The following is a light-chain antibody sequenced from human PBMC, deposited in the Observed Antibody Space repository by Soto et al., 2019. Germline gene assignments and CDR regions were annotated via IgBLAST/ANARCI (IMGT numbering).Light chain of an antibody. Sequence: DIQMTQSPSTLSASVGDRVTITCRASQNIGTSLAWYQQTPGKAPKFLIYDASTLESGVPSRFSGSGFGTEFSLTISSLQPDDFGSYYCQHMRTFGQGTKVDIK. CDR2: DAS. V-gene: IGKV1-5*01. J-gene: IGKJ1*01. CDR1: QNIGTS. CDR3: QHMRT.